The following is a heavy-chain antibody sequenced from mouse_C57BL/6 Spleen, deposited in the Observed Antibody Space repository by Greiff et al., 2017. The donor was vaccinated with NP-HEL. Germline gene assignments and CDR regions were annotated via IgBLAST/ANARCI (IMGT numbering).Heavy chain of an antibody. D-gene: IGHD2-4*01. CDR2: IDPSDSYT. V-gene: IGHV1-50*01. J-gene: IGHJ4*01. CDR3: ARSPIYYDYDDYAMDY. CDR1: GYTFTSYW. Sequence: QVQLQQSGAELVKPGASVKLSCKASGYTFTSYWMQWVKQRPGQGLEWIGEIDPSDSYTNYNQKFKGKATLTVDTSSSTAYMQLSSLTSEDSAVYYCARSPIYYDYDDYAMDYWGQGTSVTVSS.